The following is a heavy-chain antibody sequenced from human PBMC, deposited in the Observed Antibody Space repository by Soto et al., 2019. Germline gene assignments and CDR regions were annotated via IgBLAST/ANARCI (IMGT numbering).Heavy chain of an antibody. CDR1: GGTFSTFG. D-gene: IGHD4-17*01. CDR3: AKSAPMDAGDKYYYGF. J-gene: IGHJ4*02. CDR2: IIPFFGTA. V-gene: IGHV1-69*13. Sequence: SVKVSCKASGGTFSTFGISWVRQAPGQGLEWMGGIIPFFGTARYSQKFEDRITITADESTNTVYMDLRSLTSEDTAIYYCAKSAPMDAGDKYYYGFWGQGALVTVSS.